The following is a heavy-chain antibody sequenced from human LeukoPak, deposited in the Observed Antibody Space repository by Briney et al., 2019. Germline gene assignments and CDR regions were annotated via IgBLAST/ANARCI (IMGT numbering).Heavy chain of an antibody. V-gene: IGHV3-30*04. CDR1: GFTFSSYA. J-gene: IGHJ1*01. CDR2: ISYDGSNK. Sequence: GGSLRLSCAASGFTFSSYAMHWVRQAPGKGLEWVAVISYDGSNKYYADSVKGRFTISRDNSNNTMYLKVNSLRDEDTAVYYCTIDRPSFCGGDCYSFIEYFHQWGRGTLVTVSS. CDR3: TIDRPSFCGGDCYSFIEYFHQ. D-gene: IGHD2-21*02.